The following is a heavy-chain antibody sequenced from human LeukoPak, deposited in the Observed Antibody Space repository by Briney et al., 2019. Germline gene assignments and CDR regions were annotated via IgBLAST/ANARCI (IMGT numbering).Heavy chain of an antibody. J-gene: IGHJ4*02. CDR1: GFTFSDYY. D-gene: IGHD2-2*02. CDR3: ASHCSSTSCYTWGVPPPDY. V-gene: IGHV3-11*04. Sequence: GGSLRLSCAASGFTFSDYYMSWIRQAPGKGLEWVLYISSNGSTIYYADSVKGRFTISRDNAKNSLYLQMNSLRAEDTAVYYCASHCSSTSCYTWGVPPPDYWGQGTLVTVSS. CDR2: ISSNGSTI.